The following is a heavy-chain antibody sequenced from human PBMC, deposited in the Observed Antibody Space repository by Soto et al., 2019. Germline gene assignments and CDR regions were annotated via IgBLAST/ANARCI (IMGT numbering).Heavy chain of an antibody. Sequence: PSQTLSLTCVISGDSVSSNSAAWYWIRQSPSGGLEWLGRTYYRSKWYNDCAVSVKSRITINPDTSKNQFSLQLNSVTPEDTAVYFCARDVRRGPLSFKSDTFDIWGQGTVVTVSS. D-gene: IGHD3-3*02. J-gene: IGHJ3*02. CDR1: GDSVSSNSAA. CDR3: ARDVRRGPLSFKSDTFDI. CDR2: TYYRSKWYN. V-gene: IGHV6-1*01.